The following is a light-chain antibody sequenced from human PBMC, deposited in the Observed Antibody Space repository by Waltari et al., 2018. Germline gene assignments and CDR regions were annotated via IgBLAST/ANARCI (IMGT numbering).Light chain of an antibody. CDR3: QQNYAFPRT. V-gene: IGKV1D-8*01. CDR2: TAT. J-gene: IGKJ1*01. Sequence: VIWVTQSPSLLTASTGETVTIPCRTSQDVKNYFAWYQQKPGKAPELLIYTATFLQTGVPSRFSGSGSGTDCTLTISSLQSEDFATYFCQQNYAFPRTFGQGTKVEVK. CDR1: QDVKNY.